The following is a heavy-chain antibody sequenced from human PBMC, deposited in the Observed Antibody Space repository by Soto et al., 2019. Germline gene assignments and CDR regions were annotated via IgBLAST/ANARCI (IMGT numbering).Heavy chain of an antibody. CDR2: ISGRGGST. Sequence: GGSLRLSCAASGFTFTSNAMTWVRQAPGKGLGWFSAISGRGGSTYYADSVKGRFTISRDNSKNPLYLQMNSLRAEDTAVYYCAKDGTPRDYYYDSSGDGAFDSWGQGTMVTVSS. J-gene: IGHJ3*02. V-gene: IGHV3-23*01. CDR1: GFTFTSNA. D-gene: IGHD3-22*01. CDR3: AKDGTPRDYYYDSSGDGAFDS.